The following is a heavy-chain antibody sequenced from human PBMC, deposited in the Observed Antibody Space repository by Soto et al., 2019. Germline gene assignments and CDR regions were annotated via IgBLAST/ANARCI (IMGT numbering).Heavy chain of an antibody. CDR1: GASSSSYY. J-gene: IGHJ5*02. CDR3: ARSFCRDAVRCNWFDP. CDR2: MNDFGRT. V-gene: IGHV4-59*01. D-gene: IGHD2-8*01. Sequence: QVQLQESGPGLVKSSETLSLTCTVSGASSSSYYWSWIRQPPGKGLEWIGYMNDFGRTIYNPSLKIRVTISLDTSKNQFSLKVTSVIAADTAVYYCARSFCRDAVRCNWFDPWGQGTLVTVSS.